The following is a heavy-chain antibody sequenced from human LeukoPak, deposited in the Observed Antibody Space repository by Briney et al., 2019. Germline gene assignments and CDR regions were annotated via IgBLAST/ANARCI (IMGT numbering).Heavy chain of an antibody. CDR2: ISPSGST. J-gene: IGHJ5*02. D-gene: IGHD1-26*01. Sequence: PSETLSLTCTVSGDTISSSNYLWGCIRQSPGKGLEWIGSISPSGSTFYNPSLKTRVTVSLDTSRNQFSLKLTSVTAADTAVYYCARWVGNRNWFDPWGQGTLVTVSS. V-gene: IGHV4-39*07. CDR3: ARWVGNRNWFDP. CDR1: GDTISSSNYL.